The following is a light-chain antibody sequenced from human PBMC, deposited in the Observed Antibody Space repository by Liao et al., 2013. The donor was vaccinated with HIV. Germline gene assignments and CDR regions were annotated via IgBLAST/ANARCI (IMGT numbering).Light chain of an antibody. J-gene: IGLJ2*01. CDR3: QAWDSSTVV. CDR1: KLGQKY. V-gene: IGLV3-1*01. Sequence: SYELTQPPSVSVSPGQTVTITCSGDKLGQKYACWYQQKPGQSPVLVIYQDTERPSGIPERFSGSASGNTATLTITGTQAMDEADYYCQAWDSSTVVFGGGTKLTVL. CDR2: QDT.